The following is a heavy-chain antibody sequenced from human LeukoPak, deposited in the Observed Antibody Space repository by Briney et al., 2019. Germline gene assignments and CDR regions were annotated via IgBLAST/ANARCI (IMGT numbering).Heavy chain of an antibody. CDR3: ARDSSGSLGY. Sequence: GGSLRLSCAASGFTFITSAMTWVRQAPGKGLEWVSLISGGGTKSYYADSVKGRFTISRDNSKNTLYLQMNSLRAEDTAVYYCARDSSGSLGYWGQGTLVTVSS. D-gene: IGHD6-19*01. CDR2: ISGGGTKS. V-gene: IGHV3-23*01. J-gene: IGHJ4*02. CDR1: GFTFITSA.